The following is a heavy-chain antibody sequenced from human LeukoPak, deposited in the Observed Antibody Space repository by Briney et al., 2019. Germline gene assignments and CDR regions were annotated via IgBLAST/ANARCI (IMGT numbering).Heavy chain of an antibody. CDR1: GDSVSSNSAA. CDR3: ARGLVYGYSFHYYYYMDV. J-gene: IGHJ6*03. Sequence: SQTLSLTCAISGDSVSSNSAAWNWIRQSPSRGLEWLGRTYYRSKWYNDYAVSVKSRITINPDTSKNQFSLQLSSVTPEDTAVYYCARGLVYGYSFHYYYYMDVWGKGTTVTVSS. CDR2: TYYRSKWYN. D-gene: IGHD5-18*01. V-gene: IGHV6-1*01.